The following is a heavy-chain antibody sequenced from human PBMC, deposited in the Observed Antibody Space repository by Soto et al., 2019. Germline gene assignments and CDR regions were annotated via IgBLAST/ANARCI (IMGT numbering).Heavy chain of an antibody. CDR2: IYWDDDK. CDR3: AAGYSYGPVDAFDI. J-gene: IGHJ3*02. Sequence: QITLKESGPPLVKPTQTLTLTCTFSGFSLSTSGVGVGWIRQPPGKTLEWLALIYWDDDKRYSPSLKSRLTITKDTSKNQVVLTMTNMDPVDTATYYCAAGYSYGPVDAFDIWGQGTMVTVSS. D-gene: IGHD5-18*01. CDR1: GFSLSTSGVG. V-gene: IGHV2-5*02.